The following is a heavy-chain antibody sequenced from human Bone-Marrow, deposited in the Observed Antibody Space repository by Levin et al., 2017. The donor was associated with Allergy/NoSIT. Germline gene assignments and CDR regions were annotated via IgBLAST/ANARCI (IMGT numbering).Heavy chain of an antibody. CDR3: ARVRTSEGDLNDFDL. CDR1: GASISNYDYY. V-gene: IGHV4-31*03. J-gene: IGHJ4*02. CDR2: IFYTGSA. D-gene: IGHD3-16*01. Sequence: SETLSLTCTVSGASISNYDYYWSWIRQHPGKALEWIGYIFYTGSAYYNPSLKSRVAMSVDTSKNHFSLDLTSVTAAGTAVYYCARVRTSEGDLNDFDLWGQGTLVTVSS.